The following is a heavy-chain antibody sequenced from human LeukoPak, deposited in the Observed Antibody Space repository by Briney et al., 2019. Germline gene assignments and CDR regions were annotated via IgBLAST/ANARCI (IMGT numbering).Heavy chain of an antibody. CDR1: GFTFSSYS. V-gene: IGHV3-21*01. Sequence: GGSLRLSCAASGFTFSSYSMNWVRQAPGKGLEWVSSISSSSSYIYYADSVKGRFTISRDNAKNSLYLQMNSLRAEDTAVYYCARDQRELLGSYYFDYWGQGTLVTVSS. CDR2: ISSSSSYI. D-gene: IGHD1-26*01. CDR3: ARDQRELLGSYYFDY. J-gene: IGHJ4*02.